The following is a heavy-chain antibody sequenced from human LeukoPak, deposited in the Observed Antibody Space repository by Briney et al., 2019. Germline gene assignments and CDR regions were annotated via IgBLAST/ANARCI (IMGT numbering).Heavy chain of an antibody. CDR2: ISAYNANT. J-gene: IGHJ4*02. D-gene: IGHD6-19*01. Sequence: VPSVKVSCKASGYTFTTYGISWVRQAPGQGLEWMGWISAYNANTNYAQKFQGRVTMTTDTSTSTAYVDLRSLRSDDTAVYYCARDPTIAVAGPGYWGQGTLVTVSS. V-gene: IGHV1-18*01. CDR1: GYTFTTYG. CDR3: ARDPTIAVAGPGY.